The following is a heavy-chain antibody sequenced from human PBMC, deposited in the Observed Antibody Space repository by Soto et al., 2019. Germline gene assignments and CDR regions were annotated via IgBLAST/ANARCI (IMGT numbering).Heavy chain of an antibody. Sequence: PSETLSLTCTVSGGSISSSSYYWGWIRQPPGKGLEWIGEINHSGSTNYNPSLKSRVTISVDMSKNQFSLKLYSVTTADTAMYYCARLPWADYGGIFDPWGQGTLVTVSS. J-gene: IGHJ5*02. CDR2: INHSGST. D-gene: IGHD4-17*01. CDR3: ARLPWADYGGIFDP. V-gene: IGHV4-39*07. CDR1: GGSISSSSYY.